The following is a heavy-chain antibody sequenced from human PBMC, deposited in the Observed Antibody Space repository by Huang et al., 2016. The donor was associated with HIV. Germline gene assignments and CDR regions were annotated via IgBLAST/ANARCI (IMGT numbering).Heavy chain of an antibody. J-gene: IGHJ4*02. CDR3: ARDGPEYSNYLDF. V-gene: IGHV3-7*01. Sequence: EIQLMEAGGGLVRPGGSLRLSCGVSGFTFDGFWMSWVRQAPGKGLEWVANINQDGSDTYYVESVRGQFTISRDNSKNSLYLQMNGLTDEDAAVYYCARDGPEYSNYLDFWGPGTLVTV. CDR2: INQDGSDT. CDR1: GFTFDGFW. D-gene: IGHD4-4*01.